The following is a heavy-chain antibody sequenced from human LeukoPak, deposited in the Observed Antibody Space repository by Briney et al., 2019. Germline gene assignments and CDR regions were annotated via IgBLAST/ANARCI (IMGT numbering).Heavy chain of an antibody. V-gene: IGHV3-43D*03. CDR1: GFTLDIFA. CDR3: AKDAPMWQRLYYFDY. Sequence: PGGPLGLSFQASGFTLDIFALTWAGQPPGKGLGGSSLFSWDGGSTYYADSVKGRFTISRDNSKNSLYLQMNSLRAEDTALYYCAKDAPMWQRLYYFDYWGQGTLVTVSS. D-gene: IGHD3-10*02. CDR2: FSWDGGST. J-gene: IGHJ4*02.